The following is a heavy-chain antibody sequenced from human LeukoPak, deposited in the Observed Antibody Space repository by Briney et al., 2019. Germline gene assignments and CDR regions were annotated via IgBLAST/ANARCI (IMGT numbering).Heavy chain of an antibody. Sequence: ASVKVSCKASGYTFTGYYMHWVRQAPGQGLEWMGWINPNSGGTNYAQKFQGRVTMTRDTSISTAYMELSRLRSDDTAVYYCAGPTVTTYGSFDYWGQGTLVTVSS. CDR1: GYTFTGYY. CDR3: AGPTVTTYGSFDY. V-gene: IGHV1-2*02. J-gene: IGHJ4*02. CDR2: INPNSGGT. D-gene: IGHD4-11*01.